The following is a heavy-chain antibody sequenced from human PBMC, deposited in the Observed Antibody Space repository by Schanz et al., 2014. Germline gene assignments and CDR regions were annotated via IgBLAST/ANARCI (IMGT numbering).Heavy chain of an antibody. D-gene: IGHD6-13*01. CDR1: GFTFADYA. Sequence: DVQLVESGGGLVQPGRSLRLSCAASGFTFADYAMHWVRQAPGKGLEWVANIGQDGGEKYYVDSVKGRFTISRDNAKNSLYLQMNSLRAEDTAVYYCAREVVGAGSSWYADYWGQGTLVTVSS. V-gene: IGHV3-7*01. CDR3: AREVVGAGSSWYADY. CDR2: IGQDGGEK. J-gene: IGHJ4*02.